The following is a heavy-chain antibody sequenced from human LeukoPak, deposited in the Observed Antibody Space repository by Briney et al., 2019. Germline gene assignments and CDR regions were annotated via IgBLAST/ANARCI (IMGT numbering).Heavy chain of an antibody. V-gene: IGHV3-53*01. D-gene: IGHD3-22*01. CDR2: IYSGGST. Sequence: GVSLRLSCAASGFIVSNNYIRLVRQAPGTALEGVSVIYSGGSTYYADSVKGRFTISRDNSKNTVYLQMNSLRAEDTAVYYCARYYYDSSGYPYYFDYWGQGTLVTVSS. J-gene: IGHJ4*02. CDR1: GFIVSNNY. CDR3: ARYYYDSSGYPYYFDY.